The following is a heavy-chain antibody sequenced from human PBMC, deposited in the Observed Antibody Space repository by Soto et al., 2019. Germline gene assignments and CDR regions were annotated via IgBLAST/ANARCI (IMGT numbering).Heavy chain of an antibody. D-gene: IGHD6-19*01. CDR1: GFTFSSYA. J-gene: IGHJ6*02. CDR2: ISGSGGST. Sequence: PGGSLRLSCAASGFTFSSYAMSWVRQAPGKGLEWVSAISGSGGSTYYAESVKGRFTISRDNSKNTLYLQMNSLRAEDIAVYYCAKGLPLGYSSGWYEVGYYYYGMDVWGQGTTVTVSS. V-gene: IGHV3-23*01. CDR3: AKGLPLGYSSGWYEVGYYYYGMDV.